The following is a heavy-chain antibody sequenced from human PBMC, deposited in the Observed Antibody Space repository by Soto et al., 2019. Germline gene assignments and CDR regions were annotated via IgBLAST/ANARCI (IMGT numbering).Heavy chain of an antibody. CDR1: GFTFNSYG. V-gene: IGHV3-21*01. Sequence: GGSLRLSCGASGFTFNSYGMAWVRQAPGKGLEWVSSITSDTPFTFYADSVKGRFTMSRDNANNSLYLQMNSLRAEDTAVYFCVRNSSRLDYWGQGALVTVS. D-gene: IGHD2-2*01. CDR3: VRNSSRLDY. J-gene: IGHJ4*02. CDR2: ITSDTPFT.